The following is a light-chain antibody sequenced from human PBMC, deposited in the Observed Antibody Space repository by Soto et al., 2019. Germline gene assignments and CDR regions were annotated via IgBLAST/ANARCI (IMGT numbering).Light chain of an antibody. CDR3: QHHDNWPTS. J-gene: IGKJ5*01. CDR1: QSVSSD. V-gene: IGKV3-15*01. CDR2: RAS. Sequence: EIVMTQSPAALSGSPVGRSVLSCVASQSVSSDLAWYQQKPGQAPRLLIYRASTRATGIPGRFSGSGSGTEFTLTISSLHSEDFAVYYCQHHDNWPTSFGQGTRLEIK.